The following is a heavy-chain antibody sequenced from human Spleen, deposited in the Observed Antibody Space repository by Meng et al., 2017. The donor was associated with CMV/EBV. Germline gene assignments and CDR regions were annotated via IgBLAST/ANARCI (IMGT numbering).Heavy chain of an antibody. CDR1: GGFFSGYY. CDR2: INHSGST. Sequence: QGQLQLWGTGLLKPSETLSLTCAVSGGFFSGYYWSWIRQPPGKGLEWIGEINHSGSTNYNPSLKSRVTISADTSKNQFSLKLSSVTAADTAVYYCARGRDYYDSSGSLDYWGQGTLVTVSS. D-gene: IGHD3-22*01. CDR3: ARGRDYYDSSGSLDY. V-gene: IGHV4-34*01. J-gene: IGHJ4*02.